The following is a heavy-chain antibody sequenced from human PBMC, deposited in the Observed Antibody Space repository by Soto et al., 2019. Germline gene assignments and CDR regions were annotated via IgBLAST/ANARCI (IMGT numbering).Heavy chain of an antibody. CDR1: GFSLTTSGVG. Sequence: QITLKESGPTVVKPTETLTLTCTFSGFSLTTSGVGVGWVRQSPGKAPEWLALIYWDDDKRYSTSLKSRLTITKDTAKNPVVLTMANVDPADTATYSCAHRVLRTVFGLVTTTAIYFDFWGQGTPVVVSS. CDR2: IYWDDDK. V-gene: IGHV2-5*02. CDR3: AHRVLRTVFGLVTTTAIYFDF. D-gene: IGHD3-3*01. J-gene: IGHJ4*02.